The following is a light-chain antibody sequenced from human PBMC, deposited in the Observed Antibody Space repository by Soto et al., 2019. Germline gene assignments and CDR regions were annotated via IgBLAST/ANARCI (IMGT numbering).Light chain of an antibody. CDR2: KAS. CDR1: QSISVW. J-gene: IGKJ1*01. Sequence: DIRMTQSPSTLSASVGDRVTITCRTSQSISVWLAWYQQKPGRAPKLLIYKASTLQSGVPSRFSGSGFGTEFTLTINSLQPEDFATYSCQHYNTDSPTFDPGTKVEIK. CDR3: QHYNTDSPT. V-gene: IGKV1-5*03.